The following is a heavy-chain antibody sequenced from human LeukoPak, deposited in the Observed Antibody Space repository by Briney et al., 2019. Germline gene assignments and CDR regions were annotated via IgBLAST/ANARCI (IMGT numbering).Heavy chain of an antibody. CDR3: ARGRYFDF. Sequence: PSETLSLTCTVSGGSISSYYWSWIRQPPGKGLEWIGYIHYSGSTNYNPSLKSRVTMSVDTSKNQFSLKLSSMTAADTAVYYCARGRYFDFWGQGTLVTVSS. V-gene: IGHV4-59*12. CDR2: IHYSGST. CDR1: GGSISSYY. J-gene: IGHJ4*02. D-gene: IGHD1-14*01.